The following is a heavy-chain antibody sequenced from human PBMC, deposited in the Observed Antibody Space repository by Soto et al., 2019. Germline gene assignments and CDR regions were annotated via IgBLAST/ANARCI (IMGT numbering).Heavy chain of an antibody. CDR2: IYYTGNT. CDR1: GVSISSGDYY. Sequence: TLSLTCTVSGVSISSGDYYWSWIRQHPGEGLEWIGYIYYTGNTYYNPSLKSRVAISLDSSKNQFSLKLSSVTAADTAVYYCAIWRTHATGDHDHWCQGTLLTVSS. J-gene: IGHJ5*02. V-gene: IGHV4-31*02. CDR3: AIWRTHATGDHDH. D-gene: IGHD2-21*02.